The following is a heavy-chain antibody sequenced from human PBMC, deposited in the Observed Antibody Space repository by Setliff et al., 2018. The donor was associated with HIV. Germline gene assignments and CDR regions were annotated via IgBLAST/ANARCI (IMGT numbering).Heavy chain of an antibody. V-gene: IGHV3-30-3*01. J-gene: IGHJ5*01. CDR1: GFIFNKFA. CDR2: ISYDETNK. Sequence: GSLRLSCAASGFIFNKFALHWVRQAPGKGLEWVAIISYDETNKLYADSVKGRFPISRDNSKDTVFLQLSSLTVDDTGVYYCARDALFCDGGRCSAFNWLDSWGQGTLVTVSS. CDR3: ARDALFCDGGRCSAFNWLDS. D-gene: IGHD2-15*01.